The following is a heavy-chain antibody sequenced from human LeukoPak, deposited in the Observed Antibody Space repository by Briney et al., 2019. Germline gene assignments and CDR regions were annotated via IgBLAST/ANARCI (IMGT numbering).Heavy chain of an antibody. D-gene: IGHD3-9*01. J-gene: IGHJ4*02. CDR2: ISAYNGNT. CDR3: ARDQYYDILTGLNLNYFDY. V-gene: IGHV1-18*01. CDR1: GYTFTSYG. Sequence: ASVKVSCKASGYTFTSYGISWVRQAPGQGLEWMGLISAYNGNTKYVQKLQGGVTMTTDTSTSTAYMELRSLRSDDTAVYYCARDQYYDILTGLNLNYFDYWGQGTLVTVSS.